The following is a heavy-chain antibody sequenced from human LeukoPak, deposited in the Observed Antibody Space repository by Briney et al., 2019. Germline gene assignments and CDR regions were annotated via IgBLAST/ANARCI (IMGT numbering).Heavy chain of an antibody. CDR3: AREDSSWYAGVY. D-gene: IGHD6-13*01. V-gene: IGHV3-7*01. J-gene: IGHJ4*02. CDR2: IKQDGSEK. Sequence: PGGYLRLSCVASGFTFRSYWMGWVRQAPGKGLEWVASIKQDGSEKHYVDSVKGRFTISRDNAENSLFLQMNSLRVEDTAVYYCAREDSSWYAGVYWGQGTLVTVSS. CDR1: GFTFRSYW.